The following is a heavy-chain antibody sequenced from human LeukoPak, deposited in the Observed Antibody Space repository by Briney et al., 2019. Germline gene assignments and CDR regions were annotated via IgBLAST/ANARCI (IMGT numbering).Heavy chain of an antibody. CDR3: ARDVVDIVATIQNYYYYMDV. J-gene: IGHJ6*03. CDR2: IIPIFGTA. V-gene: IGHV1-69*05. Sequence: GASVKVSCKASGGTFSSYAISWVRQAPGQGLEWMGGIIPIFGTANYAQKFQGRLTMTRDMSTSTVYMELSSLRSEDTAVYYCARDVVDIVATIQNYYYYMDVWGKGTTVTVSS. CDR1: GGTFSSYA. D-gene: IGHD5-12*01.